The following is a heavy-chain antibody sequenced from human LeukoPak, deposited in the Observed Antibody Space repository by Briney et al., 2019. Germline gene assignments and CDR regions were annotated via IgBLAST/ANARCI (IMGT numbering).Heavy chain of an antibody. D-gene: IGHD3-10*01. CDR3: AREFVTMVRGANLDDAFDI. CDR2: MNPNSGNT. CDR1: GYTFTSYD. V-gene: IGHV1-8*01. J-gene: IGHJ3*02. Sequence: ASVKVSYKASGYTFTSYDINWVRQATGQGLEWMGWMNPNSGNTGYAQKFQGRVTMTRNTSISTAYMELSSLRSEDTAVYYCAREFVTMVRGANLDDAFDIWGQGTMVTVSS.